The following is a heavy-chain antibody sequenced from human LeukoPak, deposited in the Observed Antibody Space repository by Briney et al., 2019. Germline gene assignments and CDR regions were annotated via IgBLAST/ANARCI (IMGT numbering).Heavy chain of an antibody. CDR2: INEDGSVK. V-gene: IGHV3-7*03. J-gene: IGHJ4*02. D-gene: IGHD3-22*01. Sequence: GGSLRLSCAASEFTFSNYWLSWVRQAPGKGLEWVANINEDGSVKNYVASVKGRFTISRDNAKGSLYLQMNSLRAEDTAVYYCAVPSPYYYDSSGYYPHWGQGTLVTVSS. CDR3: AVPSPYYYDSSGYYPH. CDR1: EFTFSNYW.